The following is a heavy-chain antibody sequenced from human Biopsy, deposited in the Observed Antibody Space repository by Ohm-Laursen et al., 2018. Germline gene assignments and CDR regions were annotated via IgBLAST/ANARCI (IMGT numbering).Heavy chain of an antibody. CDR1: GFSFTGYY. J-gene: IGHJ5*02. CDR3: ARGEGSSWFDP. D-gene: IGHD1-26*01. V-gene: IGHV1-69*10. Sequence: GASVKVSCKASGFSFTGYYIHWVRQAPGQGLEWMGGIIPIPNVATYAQKFQGRITITADESTSTAYMELNSLTSDDTAVYFCARGEGSSWFDPWGHGTLVTVSS. CDR2: IIPIPNVA.